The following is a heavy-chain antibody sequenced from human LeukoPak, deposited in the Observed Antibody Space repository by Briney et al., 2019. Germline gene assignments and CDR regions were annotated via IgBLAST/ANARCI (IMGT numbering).Heavy chain of an antibody. V-gene: IGHV3-23*01. D-gene: IGHD2-2*01. CDR2: ISGSGGST. J-gene: IGHJ4*02. Sequence: GRSLRLSCAASGFTFSSYAMSWVRQAPGKGLEWVSAISGSGGSTYYADSVKGRFTISRDNSKNTLYLQMNSLRAEDTAVYYCAKDDTGFIVVVPAAIWVYWGQGTLVTVSS. CDR3: AKDDTGFIVVVPAAIWVY. CDR1: GFTFSSYA.